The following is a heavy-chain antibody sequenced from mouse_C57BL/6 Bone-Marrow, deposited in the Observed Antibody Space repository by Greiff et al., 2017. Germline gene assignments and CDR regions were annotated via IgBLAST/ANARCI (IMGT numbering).Heavy chain of an antibody. V-gene: IGHV5-9*04. Sequence: EVKVVESGGGLVKPGGSLKLSCAASGFTFSSYTMSWVRQTPETRLELVATISGGGGNTYYPDSVKGRFTISRDNAKNTLYLQMSSLRSEDTAVYYCARHLDYDWFAYWGQGTLVTVSA. D-gene: IGHD2-4*01. CDR1: GFTFSSYT. CDR2: ISGGGGNT. J-gene: IGHJ3*01. CDR3: ARHLDYDWFAY.